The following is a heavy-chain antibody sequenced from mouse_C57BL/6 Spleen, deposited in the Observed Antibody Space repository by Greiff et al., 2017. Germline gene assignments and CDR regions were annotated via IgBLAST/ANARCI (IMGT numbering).Heavy chain of an antibody. Sequence: EVQLQQSGPELVKPGASVKISCKASGYSFTDYFMNWVMQSHGKGLEWIGHINPYSGDTFYNQKFKGRATLTVDKSSSTAHMQLRSLTSEDSAVYYCASYGNYDYFDYWGQGTTVTVSS. CDR2: INPYSGDT. J-gene: IGHJ2*01. V-gene: IGHV1-20*01. D-gene: IGHD2-1*01. CDR1: GYSFTDYF. CDR3: ASYGNYDYFDY.